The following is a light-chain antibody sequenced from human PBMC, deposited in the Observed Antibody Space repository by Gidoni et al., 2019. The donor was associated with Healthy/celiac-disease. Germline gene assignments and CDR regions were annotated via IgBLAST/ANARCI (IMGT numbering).Light chain of an antibody. V-gene: IGKV1-39*01. CDR1: QGISSY. J-gene: IGKJ4*01. CDR3: QQSDSTPLT. CDR2: DAS. Sequence: DIQMTQSPSSLSASVGDRVTITCLASQGISSYLNWYQQKPGKAPKLLIYDASSLQSGVPSRFSGSGSGTDFTLTISSLQPEDFATYYCQQSDSTPLTFGGGTKVEIK.